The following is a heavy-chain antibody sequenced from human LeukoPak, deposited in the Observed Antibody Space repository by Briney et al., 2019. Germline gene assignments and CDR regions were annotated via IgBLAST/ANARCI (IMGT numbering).Heavy chain of an antibody. J-gene: IGHJ3*02. Sequence: ASVKVSCKASGYTFTDYYMHWVRQAPGQGLEWMGWINPNSGDTNYAQKFQGRVTMTRDTSISIAYMELSRLRPDDTAVYYCARADSDAFDIWGQGTMVTVSS. V-gene: IGHV1-2*02. CDR1: GYTFTDYY. CDR3: ARADSDAFDI. CDR2: INPNSGDT.